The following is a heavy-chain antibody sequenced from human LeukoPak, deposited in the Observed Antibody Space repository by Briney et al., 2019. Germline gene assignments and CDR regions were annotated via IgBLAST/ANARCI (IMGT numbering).Heavy chain of an antibody. V-gene: IGHV3-30*03. CDR3: ARAVDYGGIGGFGY. Sequence: GRSLRLSCAASGFTFSSYGMHWVRQAPGKGLEWVALISFDESNKYYADSVKGRFTISRDNSKNTLYLQMNSLRAEDTAVYYCARAVDYGGIGGFGYWGQGTLVTVSS. J-gene: IGHJ4*02. CDR2: ISFDESNK. D-gene: IGHD4-23*01. CDR1: GFTFSSYG.